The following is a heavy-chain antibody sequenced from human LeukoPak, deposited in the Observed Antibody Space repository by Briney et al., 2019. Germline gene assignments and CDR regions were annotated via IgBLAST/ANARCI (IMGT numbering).Heavy chain of an antibody. D-gene: IGHD3-10*01. V-gene: IGHV3-48*03. CDR3: ASAWSDYYGSGSYGTTGDY. CDR2: ISSSGSTI. CDR1: GFTFSSYE. Sequence: GGSLRLSCAASGFTFSSYEMNWVRQAPGKRLEWISYISSSGSTIYYADSVKGRFTISRDNAKNSLYLQMNSLRAEDTAVYYCASAWSDYYGSGSYGTTGDYWGQGTLVTVSS. J-gene: IGHJ4*02.